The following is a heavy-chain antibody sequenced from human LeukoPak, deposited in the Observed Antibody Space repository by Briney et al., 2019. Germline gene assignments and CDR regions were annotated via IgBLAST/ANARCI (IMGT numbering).Heavy chain of an antibody. CDR1: GYTFTSYG. CDR2: ISAYNGNT. CDR3: ARAKDSYGYSGFDY. D-gene: IGHD5-18*01. J-gene: IGHJ4*02. Sequence: EASVKVSCKASGYTFTSYGISWVRQAPGQGLEWMGWISAYNGNTNYAQTLQGRVTMTTDTSTSTAYMKLRSLRSDDTAVYYCARAKDSYGYSGFDYWGQGTLVTVSS. V-gene: IGHV1-18*01.